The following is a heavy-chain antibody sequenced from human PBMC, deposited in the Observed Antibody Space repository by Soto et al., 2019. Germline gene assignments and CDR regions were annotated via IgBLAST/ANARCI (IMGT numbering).Heavy chain of an antibody. D-gene: IGHD3-22*01. J-gene: IGHJ6*02. CDR3: ASDYDSSGYYYYCYYGMDV. CDR2: ISAYNGNT. Sequence: ASVKVSCKASGYTFTSYGISWVRQAPGQGLEWMGWISAYNGNTNYAQKLQGRVTMTTDTSTSTAYMELRSLRSDDTAVYYCASDYDSSGYYYYCYYGMDVWGQGTTVTVSS. CDR1: GYTFTSYG. V-gene: IGHV1-18*01.